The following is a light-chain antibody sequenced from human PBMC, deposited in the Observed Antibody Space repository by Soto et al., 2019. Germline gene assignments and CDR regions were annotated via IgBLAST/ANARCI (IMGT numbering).Light chain of an antibody. V-gene: IGKV1-5*03. CDR2: EAS. Sequence: DIQMTQSPTTLSASVRDRVTITCRAIHSLINLLAFYQQKPGKSPKLLIYEASTLQSGVPSRFSGSGLGTEFTLTISSLQAEDVAVYCCQQYYSTPRTFGQGTKVDIK. CDR3: QQYYSTPRT. J-gene: IGKJ1*01. CDR1: HSLINL.